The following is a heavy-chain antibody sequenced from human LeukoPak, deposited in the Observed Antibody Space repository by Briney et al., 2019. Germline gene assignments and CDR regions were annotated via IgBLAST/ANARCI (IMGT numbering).Heavy chain of an antibody. CDR3: ATKQWLAPPPDS. D-gene: IGHD6-19*01. CDR1: GFTFSKYW. Sequence: SGGSLRLSCVASGFTFSKYWMLWVRQAPGKGLESVSRINTDGTVTTYADSVKGRFTVSRDNADNTMFLQMNSVRDEDTAVYYCATKQWLAPPPDSWGQGTPVTVSS. V-gene: IGHV3-74*01. J-gene: IGHJ4*02. CDR2: INTDGTVT.